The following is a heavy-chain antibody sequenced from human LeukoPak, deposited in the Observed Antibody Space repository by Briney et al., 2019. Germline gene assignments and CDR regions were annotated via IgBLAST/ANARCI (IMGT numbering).Heavy chain of an antibody. D-gene: IGHD3-3*01. CDR1: GFTFSDYY. CDR3: ASAPFGVVTRFDY. J-gene: IGHJ4*02. CDR2: ISSSGGTI. Sequence: GGSLRLSCKASGFTFSDYYMSWIRQAPGKGLEWVSYISSSGGTIYYADSVRGRFTISRDNAKSSLYLQMNSLRADDTAVYYCASAPFGVVTRFDYWGQGTLVTVSS. V-gene: IGHV3-11*04.